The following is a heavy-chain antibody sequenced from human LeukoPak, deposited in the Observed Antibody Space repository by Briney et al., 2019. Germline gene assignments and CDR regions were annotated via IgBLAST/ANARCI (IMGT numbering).Heavy chain of an antibody. D-gene: IGHD1-26*01. J-gene: IGHJ4*02. Sequence: SETLSLTCTVSGGSISSYYWSWIRQPPGKGLEWIGYIYYSGSTNYNPSLKSRVTISVDTSKNKFSLKLSSVTAADTAVYYCARDYQWGRTYYFDYWGQGTLVTVSS. CDR2: IYYSGST. CDR3: ARDYQWGRTYYFDY. CDR1: GGSISSYY. V-gene: IGHV4-59*01.